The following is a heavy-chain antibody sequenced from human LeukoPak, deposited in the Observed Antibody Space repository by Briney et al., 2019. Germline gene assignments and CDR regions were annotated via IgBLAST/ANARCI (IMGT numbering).Heavy chain of an antibody. V-gene: IGHV3-30*04. J-gene: IGHJ4*02. Sequence: GRSLRLSCAASGFTFSSYAMHWVRQVPGKGLEWVAVISYDGSNKYYADSVKGRFTISRDNSKNTLYLQMNSLRAEDTAVYYCARGGYDSSGYYYGVDYWGQGTLVTVSS. CDR2: ISYDGSNK. CDR1: GFTFSSYA. D-gene: IGHD3-22*01. CDR3: ARGGYDSSGYYYGVDY.